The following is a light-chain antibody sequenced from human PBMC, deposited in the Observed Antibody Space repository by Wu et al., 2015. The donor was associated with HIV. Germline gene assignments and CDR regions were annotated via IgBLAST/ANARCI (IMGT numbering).Light chain of an antibody. Sequence: EIVLTQSPGTLSLSPGERATLSCRASQSVSSSYLAWYQQKPGQPPKLLIYGASTRATGIPARFSGSGSGTEFTLTISSLESEDFAVYFCQQFNNWRGTFGPGTKVDLK. CDR3: QQFNNWRGT. CDR1: QSVSSSY. CDR2: GAS. J-gene: IGKJ3*01. V-gene: IGKV3-15*01.